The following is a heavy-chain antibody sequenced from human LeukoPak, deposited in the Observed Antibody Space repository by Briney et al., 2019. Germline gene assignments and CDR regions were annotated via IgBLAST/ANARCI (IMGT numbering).Heavy chain of an antibody. CDR3: ARGRSDYYLDS. CDR2: IYPDSGGK. D-gene: IGHD3-10*01. J-gene: IGHJ4*02. V-gene: IGHV1-2*02. CDR1: GYTFTDYY. Sequence: ASVKVSCKASGYTFTDYYMHWVRQAPGHGLEWMGWIYPDSGGKNYAQKFQGRVTMTRDKSISTAYMGLSRLTSDDTAVYYCARGRSDYYLDSWGQGTLVTVSS.